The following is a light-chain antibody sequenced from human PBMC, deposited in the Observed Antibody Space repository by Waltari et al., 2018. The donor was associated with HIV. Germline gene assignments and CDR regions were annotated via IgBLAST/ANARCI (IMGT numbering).Light chain of an antibody. J-gene: IGLJ3*02. Sequence: QSALTQPASVSGSPGQSITLSCPGTRTDVGRYHPVSWYHHPPGTAPKLIISEVSKRPSGVSNRFSGSKSGTTASLTISGLQAEDEADYHCCSYAHNDPWVFGGGTRLTVL. CDR1: RTDVGRYHP. CDR3: CSYAHNDPWV. CDR2: EVS. V-gene: IGLV2-23*02.